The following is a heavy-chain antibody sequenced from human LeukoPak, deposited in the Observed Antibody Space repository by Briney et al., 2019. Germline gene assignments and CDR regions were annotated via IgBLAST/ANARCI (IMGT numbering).Heavy chain of an antibody. CDR3: ARGLTSGSGRFFYYSMDV. CDR2: IEAKSGGT. V-gene: IGHV1-2*06. D-gene: IGHD3-10*01. J-gene: IGHJ6*03. Sequence: DSVKVSCKASGPSFNAYYMHWVRQAPGQGLEWMGRIEAKSGGTHYPQKFQGRVTMTRDTSISTAYMELTRLGPDDTAVYFCARGLTSGSGRFFYYSMDVWGRGTTVIVSS. CDR1: GPSFNAYY.